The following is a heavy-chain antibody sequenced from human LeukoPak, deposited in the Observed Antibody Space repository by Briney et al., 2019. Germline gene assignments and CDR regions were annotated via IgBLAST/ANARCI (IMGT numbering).Heavy chain of an antibody. CDR2: ISWNSGSI. Sequence: GGSLRLSCAASGFTFDDYAMHWVRQAPGKGLEWVSGISWNSGSIGYADSVKGRFTISRDNAKNSLYLQMNSLRAEDTALYYCAKAASSSWPFFDYWGQGTLVTVSS. CDR1: GFTFDDYA. D-gene: IGHD6-13*01. V-gene: IGHV3-9*01. CDR3: AKAASSSWPFFDY. J-gene: IGHJ4*02.